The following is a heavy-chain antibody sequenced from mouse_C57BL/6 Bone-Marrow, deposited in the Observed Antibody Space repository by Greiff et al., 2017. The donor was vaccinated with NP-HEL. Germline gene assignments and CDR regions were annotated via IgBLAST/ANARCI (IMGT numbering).Heavy chain of an antibody. CDR2: IDPSDSYT. J-gene: IGHJ3*01. CDR1: GYTFTTYW. D-gene: IGHD1-1*01. Sequence: VQLQQPWAELVKPGASVKLSCKASGYTFTTYWMQWVKQRPGQGLEWIGEIDPSDSYTNYNQKFKGKATLTVDTSSSTAYMQLSSLTSEDSAVYYCARKAYYGRSYEFAYWGQGTLVTVSA. V-gene: IGHV1-50*01. CDR3: ARKAYYGRSYEFAY.